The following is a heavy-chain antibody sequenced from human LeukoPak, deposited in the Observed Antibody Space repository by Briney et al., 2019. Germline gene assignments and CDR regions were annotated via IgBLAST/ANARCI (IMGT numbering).Heavy chain of an antibody. CDR2: IYYSGST. CDR3: ARSIVGATSRFLRYFDY. Sequence: SETLSLTCTVSGGSISSYYWSWIRQPPGKGLEWIGYIYYSGSTNYNPSLKSRVTISVDTSRNQFSLKLSSVTAADTAVYYCARSIVGATSRFLRYFDYWGQGTLVTVSS. CDR1: GGSISSYY. J-gene: IGHJ4*02. V-gene: IGHV4-59*01. D-gene: IGHD1-26*01.